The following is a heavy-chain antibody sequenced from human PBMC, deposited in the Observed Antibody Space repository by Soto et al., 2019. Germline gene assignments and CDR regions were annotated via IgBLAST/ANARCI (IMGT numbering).Heavy chain of an antibody. CDR2: IFSSDAK. V-gene: IGHV2-26*01. D-gene: IGHD2-2*02. CDR3: ARIXPYCSSTNCYTFGWFDP. Sequence: SGPTLVNPTETLTLTCTVSGFSLSNARMGVSWIRQPPGKALEWLAHIFSSDAKSYSTSLKSRLTISKDTSKSQVVLTMTNMDPVDTATYYCARIXPYCSSTNCYTFGWFDPWGQGTLVTVSS. J-gene: IGHJ5*02. CDR1: GFSLSNARMG.